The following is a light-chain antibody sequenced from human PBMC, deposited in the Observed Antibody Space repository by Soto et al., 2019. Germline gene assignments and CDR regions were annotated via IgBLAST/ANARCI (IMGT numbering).Light chain of an antibody. CDR2: DNV. CDR1: DSNLGRNY. CDR3: GSWDNNLRPYA. V-gene: IGLV1-51*01. Sequence: QSVLTQPPSVSATPGQKVSISCSGSDSNLGRNYVSWYQQLPGTAPRLLIYDNVYRFSGIPARFSASKSGTSATLGIAGLPPGDEGDYYCGSWDNNLRPYAFGTGTKVTVL. J-gene: IGLJ1*01.